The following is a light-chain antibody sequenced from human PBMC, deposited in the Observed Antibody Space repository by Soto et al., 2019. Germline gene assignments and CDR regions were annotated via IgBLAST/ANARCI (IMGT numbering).Light chain of an antibody. V-gene: IGKV1-5*03. J-gene: IGKJ2*01. CDR2: KAS. CDR3: QQYSNYPYT. CDR1: QTISSW. Sequence: DIQMTQSPSTLSGSVGDRVTITCRASQTISSWLAWYQQKPGKAPKLLIYKASSLKSGVPSRFSGRGSGTEFSLTISSLQPDDFATYYCQQYSNYPYTFGQGTKVDIK.